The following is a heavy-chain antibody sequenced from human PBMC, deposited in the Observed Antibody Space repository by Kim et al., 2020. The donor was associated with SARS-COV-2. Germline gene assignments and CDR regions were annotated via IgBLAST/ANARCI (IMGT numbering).Heavy chain of an antibody. V-gene: IGHV3-49*04. CDR3: TRAGRDGYNYYFDY. CDR1: GFTFGDYA. D-gene: IGHD5-12*01. J-gene: IGHJ4*02. CDR2: IRSKGYGGTA. Sequence: GGSLRLSCTASGFTFGDYAMSWVRQAPGKGLEWVGFIRSKGYGGTAQYAASVKGRFTISRDDSKSIAYLQMNSLKTEDTAVYYCTRAGRDGYNYYFDYWGRRSLVVVCS.